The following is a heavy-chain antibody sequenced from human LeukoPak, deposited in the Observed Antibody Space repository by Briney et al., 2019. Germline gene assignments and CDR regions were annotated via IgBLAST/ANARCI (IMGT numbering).Heavy chain of an antibody. CDR1: GYSISSGYY. CDR3: TRDGYYYDSSGYN. D-gene: IGHD3-22*01. CDR2: SYHSGST. Sequence: SETLSLTCNVSGYSISSGYYWGWIRQPPGKGLEWIGSSYHSGSTYYNPSLKSRVTISVDTSKNRFSLKLTSVTAADTAVYYCTRDGYYYDSSGYNWGQGTLVTVSS. V-gene: IGHV4-38-2*02. J-gene: IGHJ4*02.